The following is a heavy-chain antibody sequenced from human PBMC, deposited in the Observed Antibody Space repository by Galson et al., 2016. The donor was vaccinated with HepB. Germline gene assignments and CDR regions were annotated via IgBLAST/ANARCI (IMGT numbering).Heavy chain of an antibody. CDR2: ISTYNGNT. CDR3: ARGLNSATVYANPTWGY. Sequence: SVKVSCKASGYTFTTYGISWVRQAPGQGLEWMGWISTYNGNTNYAQRVQGRVTMTTDTSMNTAYMELRSLRSDDTAVYYCARGLNSATVYANPTWGYWGQGTLVTVSS. D-gene: IGHD2-8*01. V-gene: IGHV1-18*01. J-gene: IGHJ4*02. CDR1: GYTFTTYG.